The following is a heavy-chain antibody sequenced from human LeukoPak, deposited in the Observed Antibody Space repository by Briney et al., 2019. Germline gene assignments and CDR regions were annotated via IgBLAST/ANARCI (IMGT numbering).Heavy chain of an antibody. V-gene: IGHV4-4*07. Sequence: SETLSLTCTVSGGSMRSYYWSWIRQPPGKGLEWIGYIYTSGSTNYNPSLKSRVTMSVDTSKNQFSLKLSSVTAADTAVYYCARDLYIDSSGYDAFDIWGQGTMVTVSS. CDR2: IYTSGST. D-gene: IGHD3-22*01. J-gene: IGHJ3*02. CDR3: ARDLYIDSSGYDAFDI. CDR1: GGSMRSYY.